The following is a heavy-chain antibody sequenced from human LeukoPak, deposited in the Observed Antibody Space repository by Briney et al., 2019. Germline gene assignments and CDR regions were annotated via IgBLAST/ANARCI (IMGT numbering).Heavy chain of an antibody. CDR1: GFTFSSYA. Sequence: GGSLRLSCAASGFTFSSYAMSWVRQAPGKGLEWVSGISGSGGSPYYADSVKGRFTISRDNSKNTLYLQMNSLRAEDTAVYYCVKDRYSYGSSHDYWGQGTLVTVSS. D-gene: IGHD5-18*01. J-gene: IGHJ4*02. V-gene: IGHV3-23*01. CDR3: VKDRYSYGSSHDY. CDR2: ISGSGGSP.